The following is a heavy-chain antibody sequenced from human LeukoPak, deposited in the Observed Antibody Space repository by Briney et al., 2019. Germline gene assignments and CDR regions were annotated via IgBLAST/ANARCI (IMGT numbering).Heavy chain of an antibody. CDR3: GRDSGRKEDY. D-gene: IGHD1-26*01. CDR2: ISSNGRSI. J-gene: IGHJ4*02. V-gene: IGHV3-64*01. CDR1: GFTFSDYA. Sequence: GGSLRLSCAASGFTFSDYAMHWVRQSPGKELEYVSAISSNGRSIHYANSVEGRFTISRDNSQNTLYLQMDSLRAEDMAVYYCGRDSGRKEDYWGQGTLVTVSS.